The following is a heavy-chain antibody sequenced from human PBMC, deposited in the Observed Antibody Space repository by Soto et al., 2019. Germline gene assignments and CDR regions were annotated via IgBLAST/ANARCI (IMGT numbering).Heavy chain of an antibody. Sequence: ASVKVSCKASGYTFTSYAMHWVRQAPGQRLEWMGWINAGNGNTKYSQKFQGRVTITRDTSASTAYMELSSLRSEDTAVYYCARVGVRYFDWLNYWGQGTLVTVSS. CDR3: ARVGVRYFDWLNY. J-gene: IGHJ4*02. D-gene: IGHD3-9*01. CDR1: GYTFTSYA. V-gene: IGHV1-3*01. CDR2: INAGNGNT.